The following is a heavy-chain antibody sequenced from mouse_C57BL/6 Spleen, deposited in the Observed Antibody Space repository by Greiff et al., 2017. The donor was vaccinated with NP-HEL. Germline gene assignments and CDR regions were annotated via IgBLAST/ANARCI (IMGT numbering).Heavy chain of an antibody. CDR3: ARSIYYGNDD. CDR1: GYTFTSYW. J-gene: IGHJ3*01. D-gene: IGHD2-2*01. Sequence: QVQLQQPGAELVKPGASVKMSCKASGYTFTSYWITWVKQRPGQGLEWIGDIYPGSGSTNYNEKFKGKATLTVDTSSSTAYMQLSMLTSEDSAVYYGARSIYYGNDDWGQGTLVTVSA. CDR2: IYPGSGST. V-gene: IGHV1-55*01.